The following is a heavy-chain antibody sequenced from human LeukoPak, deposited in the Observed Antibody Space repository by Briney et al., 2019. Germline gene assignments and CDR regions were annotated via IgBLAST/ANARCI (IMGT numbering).Heavy chain of an antibody. CDR1: GFIFRSYE. D-gene: IGHD1-14*01. CDR3: ARGRYGY. Sequence: GGSLRLSCEASGFIFRSYEMNWVRQAPGKGLEWVSYISTSGSTVYYTDSVRGRFTISRDNAKDSLSLQMNSLRAEDTAIYYCARGRYGYWGQGTLVTVSS. V-gene: IGHV3-48*03. J-gene: IGHJ4*02. CDR2: ISTSGSTV.